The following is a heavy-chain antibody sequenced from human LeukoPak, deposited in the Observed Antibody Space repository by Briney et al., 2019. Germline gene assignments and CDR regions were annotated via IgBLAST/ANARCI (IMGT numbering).Heavy chain of an antibody. D-gene: IGHD1-1*01. CDR1: GFTVSTNC. V-gene: IGHV3-53*04. CDR2: IYNTGST. CDR3: ASVDTTLSYKLDY. Sequence: GGSLRLSCAASGFTVSTNCMIWVRHPPGKGLEWVSVIYNTGSTYNADSVKGRFTISRHNSKNTVYLQMNNLRAEDTAMYYCASVDTTLSYKLDYWGQGTLVTVSS. J-gene: IGHJ4*02.